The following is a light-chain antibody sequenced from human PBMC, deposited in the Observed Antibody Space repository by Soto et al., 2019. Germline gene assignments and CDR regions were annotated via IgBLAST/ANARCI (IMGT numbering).Light chain of an antibody. J-gene: IGKJ1*01. CDR3: QEYGTSPST. CDR2: GVS. V-gene: IGKV3-20*01. CDR1: QSVRSSY. Sequence: EIVLTQSPGTLSLSPGERATLSCRASQSVRSSYLAWYQQKLGQAPRLLIYGVSNRDTGIPDRFSGSGSWTDFTCTISRLESEDFAVYYCQEYGTSPSTFGQGTKVEIK.